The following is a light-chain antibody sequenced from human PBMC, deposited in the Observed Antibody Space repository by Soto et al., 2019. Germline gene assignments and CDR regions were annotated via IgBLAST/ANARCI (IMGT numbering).Light chain of an antibody. V-gene: IGLV2-14*01. CDR3: CSHTSTSSYV. CDR2: EVN. CDR1: NSDVGYYNY. Sequence: QSALTQPASVSGSPGQSITISCTGTNSDVGYYNYVSWYQQHPDKAPKLMIFEVNKRPSGVSNRFSGSKSGNTASLTISGLQAEDEANYYCCSHTSTSSYVFGSGTKLTVL. J-gene: IGLJ1*01.